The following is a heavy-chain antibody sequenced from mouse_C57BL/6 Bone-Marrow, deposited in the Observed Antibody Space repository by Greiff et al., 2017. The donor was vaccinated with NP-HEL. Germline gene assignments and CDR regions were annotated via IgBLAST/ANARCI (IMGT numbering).Heavy chain of an antibody. J-gene: IGHJ1*03. D-gene: IGHD1-1*01. CDR1: GYAFSSSW. CDR2: IYPGDGDT. V-gene: IGHV1-82*01. Sequence: QVQLQQSGPELVKPGASVKISCKASGYAFSSSWMNWVKQRPGKGLEWIGRIYPGDGDTNYNGKFKGKATLTADKSSSTAYMQLSSLTSEDSAVYFCARSGCYGSSYLSWCFDVWGTGTTVTVSS. CDR3: ARSGCYGSSYLSWCFDV.